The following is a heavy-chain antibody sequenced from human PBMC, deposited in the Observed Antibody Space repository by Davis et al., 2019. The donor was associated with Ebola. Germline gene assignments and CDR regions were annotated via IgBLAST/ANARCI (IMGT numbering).Heavy chain of an antibody. J-gene: IGHJ3*02. CDR1: GYTLTELS. V-gene: IGHV1-24*01. CDR3: ARDIIWFGEFSAFDI. CDR2: FDPEDGET. Sequence: ASVKVSCKVSGYTLTELSMHWVRQAPGKGLEWMGGFDPEDGETIYAQKFQGRVTMTEDTSTDTAYMELSSLRSEDTAVYYCARDIIWFGEFSAFDIWGQGTMVTVSS. D-gene: IGHD3-10*01.